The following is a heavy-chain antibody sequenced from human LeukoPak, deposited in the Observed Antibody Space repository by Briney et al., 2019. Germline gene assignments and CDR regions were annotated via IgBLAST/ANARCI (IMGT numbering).Heavy chain of an antibody. V-gene: IGHV3-15*01. J-gene: IGHJ4*02. CDR3: TTWTSH. CDR1: GFTFSNAW. CDR2: IKSKTDGGTT. Sequence: GGSLRLYCAGSGFTFSNAWMTWVRQAPGKGLEWVGLIKSKTDGGTTEYAAPVKGRFTISRDDSIHTLYLQMNSLKTEDTAVYYCTTWTSHWGQGALVTVS. D-gene: IGHD3/OR15-3a*01.